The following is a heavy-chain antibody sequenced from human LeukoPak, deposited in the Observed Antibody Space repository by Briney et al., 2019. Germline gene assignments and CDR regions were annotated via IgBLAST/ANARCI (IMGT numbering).Heavy chain of an antibody. CDR3: ATIAAAGTEVY. Sequence: GRSLRLSCAASGFTFSSYGMHWVRQAPGKGLEWVAVISYDGSNKYYADSVKGRFTISRDNSKNTLYLQMNSLRAEDMAVYYCATIAAAGTEVYWGQGTLVTASS. CDR1: GFTFSSYG. D-gene: IGHD6-13*01. V-gene: IGHV3-30*03. CDR2: ISYDGSNK. J-gene: IGHJ4*02.